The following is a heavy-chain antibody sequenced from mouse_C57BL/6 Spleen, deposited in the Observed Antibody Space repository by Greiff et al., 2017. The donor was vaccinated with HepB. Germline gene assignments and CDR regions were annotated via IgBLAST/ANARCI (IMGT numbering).Heavy chain of an antibody. J-gene: IGHJ1*03. CDR3: ARLRITTNWYFDV. D-gene: IGHD2-4*01. Sequence: EFQLQQSGPELVKPGASVKMSCKASGYTFTDYNMHWVKQSHGKSLEWIGYINPNNGGTSYNQKFKGKATLTVNKSSSTAYMELRSLTSEDSAVYDCARLRITTNWYFDVWGTGTTVTVSS. V-gene: IGHV1-22*01. CDR1: GYTFTDYN. CDR2: INPNNGGT.